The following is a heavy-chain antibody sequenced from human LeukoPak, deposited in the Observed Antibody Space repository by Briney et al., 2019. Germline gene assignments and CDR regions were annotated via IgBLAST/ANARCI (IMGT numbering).Heavy chain of an antibody. Sequence: ASVKVSCKASGYTFTSYGISWVRQAPGQGLEWMGWISAYNGNTNYAQKFQGRVTITADESTSTAYMELSSLRSEDTAVYYCARMRSGIPSLFDYWGQGTLVTVSS. V-gene: IGHV1-18*01. CDR3: ARMRSGIPSLFDY. D-gene: IGHD5-18*01. CDR1: GYTFTSYG. CDR2: ISAYNGNT. J-gene: IGHJ4*02.